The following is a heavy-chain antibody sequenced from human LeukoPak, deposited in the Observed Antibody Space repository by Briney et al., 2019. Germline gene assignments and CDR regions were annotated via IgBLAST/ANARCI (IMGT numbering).Heavy chain of an antibody. V-gene: IGHV3-30-3*01. D-gene: IGHD3-22*01. CDR2: ISYDGSNK. CDR1: GFTFSSYA. CDR3: ARGLTVVAMFDY. J-gene: IGHJ4*02. Sequence: GSLRLSCEASGFTFSSYAMHWVRQAPGKGLEWVAVISYDGSNKYYADSVKGRFTISRDNSKNTLYLQMNSLRAEDTAVYYCARGLTVVAMFDYWGQGTLVTVSS.